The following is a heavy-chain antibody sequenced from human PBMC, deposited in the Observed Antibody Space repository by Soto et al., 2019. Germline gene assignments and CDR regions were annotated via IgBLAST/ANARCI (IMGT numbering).Heavy chain of an antibody. CDR1: GGTFSSYA. D-gene: IGHD5-12*01. Sequence: QVQLVQSVAEVKKPGSSVKVSCKASGGTFSSYAISWVRQAPGQGLEWMGGIIPIFGTANYAQKFQGRVTITADESTSTAYMELSSLRSEDRAVYYCARGPEPEPATMGLDYWGQGTLVTFSS. J-gene: IGHJ4*02. V-gene: IGHV1-69*01. CDR3: ARGPEPEPATMGLDY. CDR2: IIPIFGTA.